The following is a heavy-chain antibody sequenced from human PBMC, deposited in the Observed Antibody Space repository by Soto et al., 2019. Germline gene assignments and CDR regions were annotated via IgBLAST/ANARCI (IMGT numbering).Heavy chain of an antibody. CDR2: IYYSGST. CDR1: GGSFSSGSYY. Sequence: SETLSLTCTVSGGSFSSGSYYWSWIRQPPGKGLEWIGYIYYSGSTNYNPSLKSRVTISVDTSKNQFSLKLSSVTAADTAVYYCAREEDALDIWGQGTMVT. V-gene: IGHV4-61*01. CDR3: AREEDALDI. J-gene: IGHJ3*02.